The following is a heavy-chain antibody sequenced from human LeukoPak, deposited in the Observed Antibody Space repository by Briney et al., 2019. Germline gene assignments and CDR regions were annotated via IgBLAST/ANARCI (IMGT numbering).Heavy chain of an antibody. J-gene: IGHJ4*02. CDR1: GFTFSSYW. Sequence: GGSLRLSCAASGFTFSSYWMSWVRQAPGKGLEWVSYISSSGNTIYYADSVKGRFTISRDNAKNSLYLQMNSLRAEDTAVYYCARGMKKLLVAATWYYFDYWGQGTLVTVSS. D-gene: IGHD2-15*01. CDR2: ISSSGNTI. CDR3: ARGMKKLLVAATWYYFDY. V-gene: IGHV3-48*04.